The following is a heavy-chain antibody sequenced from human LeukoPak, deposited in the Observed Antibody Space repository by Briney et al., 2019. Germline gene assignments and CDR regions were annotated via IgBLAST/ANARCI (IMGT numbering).Heavy chain of an antibody. D-gene: IGHD3-22*01. V-gene: IGHV4-4*07. CDR1: GGSISSYY. J-gene: IGHJ4*02. CDR3: ARASYSSGGFYFDY. CDR2: IHTSGST. Sequence: SETLSLTCSGSGGSISSYYWSWIRQPAGKGLEWIGRIHTSGSTYYYPSLKSRVTMSLDTSKNQSSLRLSSVTAADTAVYYCARASYSSGGFYFDYWGQGALVTVSS.